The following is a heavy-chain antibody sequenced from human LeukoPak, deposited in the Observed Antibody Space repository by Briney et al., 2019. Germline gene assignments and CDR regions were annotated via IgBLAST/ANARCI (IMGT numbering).Heavy chain of an antibody. D-gene: IGHD2-15*01. Sequence: PSETLSLTCTVSGGSISSGDYYWSWIRQPPGKGLEWIGYIYYSGSTYYNPSLKSRVTISVDTSKNQFSLKLSSVTAADTAVYYCARVLGYCSGGSCGANFDLWGRGTLVTVSS. CDR3: ARVLGYCSGGSCGANFDL. CDR2: IYYSGST. V-gene: IGHV4-30-4*01. J-gene: IGHJ2*01. CDR1: GGSISSGDYY.